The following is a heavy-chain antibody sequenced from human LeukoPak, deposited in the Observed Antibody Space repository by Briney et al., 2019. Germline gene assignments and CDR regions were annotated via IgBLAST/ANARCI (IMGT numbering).Heavy chain of an antibody. J-gene: IGHJ3*02. CDR2: IYHSGST. CDR3: AREWDREDAFDI. CDR1: GGSFSGYS. Sequence: SETLSLTCAVYGGSFSGYSWSWIRQPPGKGLEWIGYIYHSGSTYYNPSLKSRVTISVDRSKNQFSLKLSSVTAADTAVYYCAREWDREDAFDIWGQGTMVTVSS. V-gene: IGHV4-30-2*01. D-gene: IGHD1-26*01.